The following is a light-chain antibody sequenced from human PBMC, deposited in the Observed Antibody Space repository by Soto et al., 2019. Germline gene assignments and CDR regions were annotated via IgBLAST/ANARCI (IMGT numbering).Light chain of an antibody. CDR3: QHYKSYPYT. CDR2: DAS. CDR1: QSISNW. V-gene: IGKV1-5*01. Sequence: DIQMTQSPSTLSASVGDRVTITCRASQSISNWLAWYQQKPGKAPKLLIYDASTLENGVPSRFSGGGSWTEFTLTISSLQPDDFAAYYCQHYKSYPYTFGQGTELEIK. J-gene: IGKJ2*01.